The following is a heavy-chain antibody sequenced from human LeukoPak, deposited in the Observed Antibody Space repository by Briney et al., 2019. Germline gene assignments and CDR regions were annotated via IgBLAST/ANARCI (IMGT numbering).Heavy chain of an antibody. CDR3: ARDANSGYINEGDWFDP. J-gene: IGHJ5*02. V-gene: IGHV3-21*03. D-gene: IGHD5-12*01. Sequence: GGSLRLSCAASRFNLSAYTMNWVRQAPGKGLEWVSSISSSSVYIYYADSVKGRFTISRDNAKNSVYLQMNSLRAEDTAVYYCARDANSGYINEGDWFDPWGQGTLVTVSS. CDR1: RFNLSAYT. CDR2: ISSSSVYI.